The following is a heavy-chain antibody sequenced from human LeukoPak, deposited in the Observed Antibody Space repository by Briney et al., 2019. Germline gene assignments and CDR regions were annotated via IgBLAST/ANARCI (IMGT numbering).Heavy chain of an antibody. V-gene: IGHV3-23*01. D-gene: IGHD3-22*01. Sequence: GGSLRLSYAPSGFTFSSYAMSWVRQAPGKGLEWVAVISGGGSGTYYADSVRGRFTISRDDSKNTVYLQMNSLRAEDTAIYYCAKAVGSSGYFSRDAFDIWGQGTMVTVSS. CDR1: GFTFSSYA. CDR3: AKAVGSSGYFSRDAFDI. J-gene: IGHJ3*02. CDR2: ISGGGSGT.